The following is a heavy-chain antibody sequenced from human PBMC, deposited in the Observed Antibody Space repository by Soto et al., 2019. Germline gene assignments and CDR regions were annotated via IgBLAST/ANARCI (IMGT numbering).Heavy chain of an antibody. CDR1: GGTFSSYA. CDR2: IIPIIGTA. J-gene: IGHJ6*02. Sequence: QVQLVQSGAEVKKPGSSVKVSCKASGGTFSSYAISWVRQAPGQGLEWMGGIIPIIGTANYAQKFQGRVTITADEAMTTAYMELRSLRCEDTAVYYCARDRGVVTDYYYYGMDGWGQGTTV. D-gene: IGHD2-15*01. CDR3: ARDRGVVTDYYYYGMDG. V-gene: IGHV1-69*12.